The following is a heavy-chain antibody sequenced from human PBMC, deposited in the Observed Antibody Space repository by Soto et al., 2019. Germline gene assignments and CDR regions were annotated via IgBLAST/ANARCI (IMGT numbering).Heavy chain of an antibody. D-gene: IGHD6-19*01. J-gene: IGHJ4*02. CDR2: IYYSGST. Sequence: LSLTCTVSGGSISSSSYYWGWIRQAPGKGLEWIGSIYYSGSTYYNPSLKSRVTISVDTSKNQFSLKLSSVTAADTAVYYCARHPGASVAGPHYFDYWGQGTLVTVSS. CDR3: ARHPGASVAGPHYFDY. V-gene: IGHV4-39*01. CDR1: GGSISSSSYY.